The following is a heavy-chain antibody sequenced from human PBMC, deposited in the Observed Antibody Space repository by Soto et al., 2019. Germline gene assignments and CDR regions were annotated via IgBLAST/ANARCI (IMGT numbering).Heavy chain of an antibody. CDR1: GFTFSRYS. J-gene: IGHJ4*02. Sequence: GGSLRLSCATSGFTFSRYSMIWVRQAPRKGLEWISYISDGGHKSHAESVKGRFTISRDNAEDSLYLQMDSLRDEDTALYYCVREGYYSGFDYWGQGTPVTVSS. CDR2: ISDGGHK. V-gene: IGHV3-48*02. D-gene: IGHD1-26*01. CDR3: VREGYYSGFDY.